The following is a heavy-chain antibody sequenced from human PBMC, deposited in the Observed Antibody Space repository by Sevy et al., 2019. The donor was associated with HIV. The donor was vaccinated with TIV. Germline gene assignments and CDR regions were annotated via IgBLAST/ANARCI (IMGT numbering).Heavy chain of an antibody. V-gene: IGHV3-33*01. CDR1: GFTFSTYG. J-gene: IGHJ3*02. CDR3: ARRPYYYDSSGYDGPPPGAFDI. D-gene: IGHD3-22*01. Sequence: GGSLRLSCAASGFTFSTYGRHWVRQAPGKGLEWVAVMWFDGSNTYYADSVKGRFTISRDNSKNTQYLQMNSLRVEDTAVYYCARRPYYYDSSGYDGPPPGAFDIWGQGTMVTVSS. CDR2: MWFDGSNT.